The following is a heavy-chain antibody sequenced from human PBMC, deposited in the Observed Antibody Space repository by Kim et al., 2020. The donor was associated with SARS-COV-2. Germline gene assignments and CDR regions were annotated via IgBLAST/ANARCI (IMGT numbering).Heavy chain of an antibody. Sequence: SETLSLTCTVSGGSVSSGSYYWSWIRQPPGEGLEFIGYIYYSGSTDYNPSLKSRVTISLDTSKNQFSLKLSSVTAADTAVYYCARGTWGPAYFDYCGQGTLVTVSS. V-gene: IGHV4-61*01. CDR1: GGSVSSGSYY. J-gene: IGHJ4*02. CDR3: ARGTWGPAYFDY. CDR2: IYYSGST. D-gene: IGHD7-27*01.